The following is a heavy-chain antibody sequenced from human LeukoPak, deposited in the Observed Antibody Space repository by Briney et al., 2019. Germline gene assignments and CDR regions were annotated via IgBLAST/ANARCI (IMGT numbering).Heavy chain of an antibody. Sequence: GSLRLSCAASGFTFSSVWMSWVRQAPGKGLEWVSAISGSGGSTYYADSVKGRFTISRDNSKNTLYLQMNSLRAEDTAVYYCAKDLGESYDSSGSYYFDYWGQGTLVTVSS. J-gene: IGHJ4*02. CDR2: ISGSGGST. CDR3: AKDLGESYDSSGSYYFDY. V-gene: IGHV3-23*01. CDR1: GFTFSSVW. D-gene: IGHD3-22*01.